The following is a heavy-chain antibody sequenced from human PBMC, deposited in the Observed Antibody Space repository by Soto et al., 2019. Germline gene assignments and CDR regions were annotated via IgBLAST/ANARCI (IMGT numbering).Heavy chain of an antibody. CDR3: ARLRAVAGYDY. CDR1: GYTFTSYA. V-gene: IGHV1-3*05. Sequence: QVQLVQSGAEEKKPGASVKVSCKASGYTFTSYAMHWVRQAPGQRLEWMGWINAGNGNTKYSQKFQGRVTITRDTSASTAYMELRSLRSEDTAVYYCARLRAVAGYDYWGQGTLVTVSS. J-gene: IGHJ4*02. CDR2: INAGNGNT. D-gene: IGHD6-19*01.